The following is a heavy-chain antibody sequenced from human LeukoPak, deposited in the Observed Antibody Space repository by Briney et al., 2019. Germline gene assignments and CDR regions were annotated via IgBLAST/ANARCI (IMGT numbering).Heavy chain of an antibody. Sequence: PSETLSLTCTVSGYSISSGYYWGWIRQPPGKGLEWIGSIYHSGSTYYNPSLKSRVTISVDTSKNQFSLKLSSVTAADTAVYYCARASGYYYFYFDYWGQGTLVTVPS. CDR1: GYSISSGYY. V-gene: IGHV4-38-2*02. CDR3: ARASGYYYFYFDY. J-gene: IGHJ4*02. D-gene: IGHD3-22*01. CDR2: IYHSGST.